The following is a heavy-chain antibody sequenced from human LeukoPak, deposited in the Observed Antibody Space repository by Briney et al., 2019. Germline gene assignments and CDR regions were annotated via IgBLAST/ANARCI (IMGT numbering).Heavy chain of an antibody. V-gene: IGHV4-61*02. J-gene: IGHJ3*01. CDR1: GGSISSGGYY. Sequence: TLSLTCTVSGGSISSGGYYWSWIRQPAGKGLEWIGRIYTSGNTNYNPSLKSRATISVDTSKNQFSLKLRSVTAADTAVYYCARISSSNWYNERGAFDVWGQGTMVTVSS. D-gene: IGHD6-13*01. CDR2: IYTSGNT. CDR3: ARISSSNWYNERGAFDV.